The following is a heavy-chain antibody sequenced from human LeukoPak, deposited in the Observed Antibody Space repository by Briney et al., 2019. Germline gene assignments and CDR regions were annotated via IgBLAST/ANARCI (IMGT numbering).Heavy chain of an antibody. CDR1: GGSISSGSYY. D-gene: IGHD4-17*01. J-gene: IGHJ4*02. Sequence: SETLSLTCTVSGGSISSGSYYWSWIRQPAGKGLEWIGRIYSSGSTNYNPSLKSRVTISVDTSKNQFSLKLSSVTAADTAVYYCARLPTVTFFDYWGQGTLVTVSS. V-gene: IGHV4-61*02. CDR2: IYSSGST. CDR3: ARLPTVTFFDY.